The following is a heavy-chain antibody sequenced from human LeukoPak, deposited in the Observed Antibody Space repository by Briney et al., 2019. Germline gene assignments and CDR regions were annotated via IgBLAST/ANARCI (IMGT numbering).Heavy chain of an antibody. D-gene: IGHD3-3*01. J-gene: IGHJ4*02. Sequence: GASVKVSCKASGYTFTSYGISWVRQAPGQRLEWMGWISAYNGNTNYAQKLQGRVTMTTDTSTSTAYMELRSLRPDDTAVYYCARVTVADFWSGYTREYYFDYWGQGTLVTVSS. CDR3: ARVTVADFWSGYTREYYFDY. V-gene: IGHV1-18*01. CDR2: ISAYNGNT. CDR1: GYTFTSYG.